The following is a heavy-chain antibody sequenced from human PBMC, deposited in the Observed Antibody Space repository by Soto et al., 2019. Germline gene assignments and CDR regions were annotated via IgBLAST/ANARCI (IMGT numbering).Heavy chain of an antibody. CDR2: IKSKTDGGTT. CDR1: GFPFSNAW. D-gene: IGHD3-22*01. J-gene: IGHJ4*02. V-gene: IGHV3-15*01. Sequence: GGSLRLSCAASGFPFSNAWMSWVRQAPGKGLEWVGRIKSKTDGGTTDYAAPVKGRFTISRDDSKNTLYLQMNSLKTEDTAVYYCTTAEMHYYDSSGYYYGSWTFDYWGQGTLVTVSS. CDR3: TTAEMHYYDSSGYYYGSWTFDY.